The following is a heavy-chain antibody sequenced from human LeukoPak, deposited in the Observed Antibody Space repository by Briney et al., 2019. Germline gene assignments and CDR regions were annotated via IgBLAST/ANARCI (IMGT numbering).Heavy chain of an antibody. CDR1: VGTFSSYA. Sequence: ASVKVSCKASVGTFSSYAISWVRQAPGQGLEWMGRIIPIFGTANYAQKFQGRVTITTDESTSTAYMELSSLRSEDTAVYYCARDYYDSSGYYPYYFDYWGQGTLVTVSS. CDR3: ARDYYDSSGYYPYYFDY. V-gene: IGHV1-69*05. D-gene: IGHD3-22*01. CDR2: IIPIFGTA. J-gene: IGHJ4*02.